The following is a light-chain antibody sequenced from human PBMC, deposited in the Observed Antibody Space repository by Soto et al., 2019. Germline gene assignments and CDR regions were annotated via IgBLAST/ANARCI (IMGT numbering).Light chain of an antibody. V-gene: IGKV3-20*01. Sequence: ENVLTQSPGTLSLSPGERATLSCRASQCVSSSYLAWYQQKPGQAPRLLIYGASSRATGIPDRFSGSGSGTDFTLTISRLEPEDFAVYYCQQYGSSPRTFGQGTKVEIK. CDR2: GAS. J-gene: IGKJ1*01. CDR3: QQYGSSPRT. CDR1: QCVSSSY.